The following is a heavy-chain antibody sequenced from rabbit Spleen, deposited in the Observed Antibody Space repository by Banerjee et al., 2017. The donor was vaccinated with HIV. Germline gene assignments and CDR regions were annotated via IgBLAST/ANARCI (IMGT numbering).Heavy chain of an antibody. CDR2: ILGDNGAT. V-gene: IGHV1S43*01. D-gene: IGHD1-1*01. J-gene: IGHJ4*01. Sequence: QQQLEESGGGLVKPGGTLTLTCKVSGFTLSGYWICWVRQAPGKGLEWIACILGDNGATYYASWAKGRFTITSSTSLNTVDLKMTSLTAADTATYFCARADRYTNFYDLWGQGTLVTVS. CDR3: ARADRYTNFYDL. CDR1: GFTLSGYW.